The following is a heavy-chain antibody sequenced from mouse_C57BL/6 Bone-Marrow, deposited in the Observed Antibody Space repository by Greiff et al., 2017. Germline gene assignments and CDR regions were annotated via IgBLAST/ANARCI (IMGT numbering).Heavy chain of an antibody. CDR3: NLVFAY. V-gene: IGHV1-15*01. J-gene: IGHJ3*01. Sequence: QVQLKQSGAELVRPGASVTLSCKASGYTFTDYEMHWVKQTPVHGLEWIGAIDPETGGTAYNQKFKGKAILTAYKSSRTAYMELRSLTSEDSSVYYCNLVFAYWGQGTLVTVSA. CDR1: GYTFTDYE. D-gene: IGHD6-1*01. CDR2: IDPETGGT.